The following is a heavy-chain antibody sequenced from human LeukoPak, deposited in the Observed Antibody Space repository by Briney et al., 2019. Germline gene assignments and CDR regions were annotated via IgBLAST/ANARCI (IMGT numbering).Heavy chain of an antibody. V-gene: IGHV1-18*04. CDR1: GYTFTSYG. D-gene: IGHD3-10*01. Sequence: ASVKVSCKASGYTFTSYGISWVRQAPGQGLEWMGWISAYNGNTNYAQKLQGRVTMTTDTSTSTAYIELRSLRSDDTAVYYCARDFRFGELSDYYYYGMDVWGKGTTVTVSS. J-gene: IGHJ6*04. CDR2: ISAYNGNT. CDR3: ARDFRFGELSDYYYYGMDV.